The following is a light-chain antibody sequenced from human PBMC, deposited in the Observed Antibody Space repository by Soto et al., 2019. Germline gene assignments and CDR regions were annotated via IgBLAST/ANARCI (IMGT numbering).Light chain of an antibody. CDR1: QSISRR. J-gene: IGKJ1*01. CDR2: AAS. Sequence: DIQMTQSPSSLTASLGDGVTITCRASQSISRRVSRYQQKPGKAPRLLIYAASNLQTGVPSRFSGSGSGTDFTLTISSLQPEDFATYYCQQSHSRVTFGQGTKVDIK. V-gene: IGKV1-39*01. CDR3: QQSHSRVT.